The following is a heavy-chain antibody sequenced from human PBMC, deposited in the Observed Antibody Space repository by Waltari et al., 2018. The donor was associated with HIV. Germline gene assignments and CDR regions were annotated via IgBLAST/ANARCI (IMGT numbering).Heavy chain of an antibody. CDR1: GGSFSGYY. V-gene: IGHV4-34*01. CDR3: ARHLQARNQVGATESAFDI. CDR2: INHSGST. Sequence: QVQLQQWGAGLLKPSETLSLTCAVYGGSFSGYYWSWIRQPPGKGLEWIGEINHSGSTNYNPSLKSRVTISVDTSKNQFSLKLSSVTAADTAVYYCARHLQARNQVGATESAFDIWGQGTMVTVSS. J-gene: IGHJ3*02. D-gene: IGHD1-26*01.